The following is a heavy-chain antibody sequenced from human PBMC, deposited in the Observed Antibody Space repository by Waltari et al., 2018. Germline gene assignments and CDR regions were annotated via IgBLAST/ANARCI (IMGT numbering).Heavy chain of an antibody. V-gene: IGHV4-39*01. CDR2: IYYSGST. CDR3: ARHLSTGYSSSWLDY. Sequence: QLQLQESGPGLVKPSETLSLTCTVSGGSISSSSYYWGWIRQPPGKGLEWIGSIYYSGSTYYNPALKSRVTISVDTSKSQFSLKLSSVTAADTAVYYCARHLSTGYSSSWLDYWGQGTLVTVSS. D-gene: IGHD6-13*01. J-gene: IGHJ4*02. CDR1: GGSISSSSYY.